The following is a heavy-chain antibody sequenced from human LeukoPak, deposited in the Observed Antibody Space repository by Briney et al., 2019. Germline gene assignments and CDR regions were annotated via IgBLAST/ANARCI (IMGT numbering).Heavy chain of an antibody. J-gene: IGHJ4*02. CDR2: ISSSSSYI. CDR1: GFTFSSYS. V-gene: IGHV3-21*01. D-gene: IGHD5-12*01. Sequence: GGSLRLSCATSGFTFSSYSMNWVRQAPGKGLEWVSSISSSSSYIYYADSVKGRFTISRDNAKNSLYLQMNSLRAEDTAVYYCARVSLLRAWPSLDYWGQGTLVTVSS. CDR3: ARVSLLRAWPSLDY.